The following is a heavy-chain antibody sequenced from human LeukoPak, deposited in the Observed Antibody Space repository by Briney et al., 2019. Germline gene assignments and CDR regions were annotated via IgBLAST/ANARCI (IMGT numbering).Heavy chain of an antibody. CDR3: ARTTYYYGSGSYLYYYYYMDV. J-gene: IGHJ6*03. Sequence: SETLSLTCTVSGGSTRSSSSYWGWIRQPPGKGLEWIGSIYHSGSTYYNPSLKSRVTISVDTSKNQFSLKLSSVTAADTAVYYCARTTYYYGSGSYLYYYYYMDVWGKGTTVTVSS. CDR2: IYHSGST. D-gene: IGHD3-10*01. CDR1: GGSTRSSSSY. V-gene: IGHV4-39*07.